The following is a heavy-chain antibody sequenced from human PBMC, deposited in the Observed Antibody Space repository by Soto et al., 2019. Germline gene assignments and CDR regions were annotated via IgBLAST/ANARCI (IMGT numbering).Heavy chain of an antibody. V-gene: IGHV4-59*01. CDR1: GGSISSYY. Sequence: SETLSLTCTVSGGSISSYYWSWIRQPPGKGLEWIGYIYYSGSTNYNPSLKSRVTISVDTSKNQFSLKLSSVTAAETAVYYCARASHYDFWSGPYYYYGMDVWGQGTTVTVS. D-gene: IGHD3-3*01. CDR2: IYYSGST. J-gene: IGHJ6*02. CDR3: ARASHYDFWSGPYYYYGMDV.